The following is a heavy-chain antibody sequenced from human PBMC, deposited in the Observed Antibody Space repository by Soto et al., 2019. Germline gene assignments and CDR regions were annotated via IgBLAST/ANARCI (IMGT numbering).Heavy chain of an antibody. CDR2: ISPDGTTT. CDR3: SRGRSPYYGYFDP. CDR1: GFTFSGDW. D-gene: IGHD3-3*01. J-gene: IGHJ5*02. Sequence: PGGSLRLSCVASGFTFSGDWMHWVRQVPGKGLVWVPRISPDGTTTYYADSVKGRFTISRDNAKNTLYLQMNGLRADDTAVYYCSRGRSPYYGYFDPWGPGTLVTVSS. V-gene: IGHV3-74*01.